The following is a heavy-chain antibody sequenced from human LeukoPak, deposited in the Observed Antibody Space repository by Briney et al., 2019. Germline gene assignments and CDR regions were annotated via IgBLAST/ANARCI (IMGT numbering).Heavy chain of an antibody. D-gene: IGHD3-3*01. CDR1: GGSFSSGSYF. J-gene: IGHJ4*02. V-gene: IGHV4-61*09. Sequence: SQTLSLTCTVSGGSFSSGSYFWSWIRQPAGKGLEWIGHIYTSGRTNYNPSLKSRVTISVDTSKNQLSLKLSSVTAEDTAVYYCARGPYDFWKGYNDYWGQGTLVTVSS. CDR3: ARGPYDFWKGYNDY. CDR2: IYTSGRT.